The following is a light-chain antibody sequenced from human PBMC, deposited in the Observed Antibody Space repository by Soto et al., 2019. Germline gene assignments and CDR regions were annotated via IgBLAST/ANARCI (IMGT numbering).Light chain of an antibody. CDR2: AAS. CDR3: EAYSSAPLT. V-gene: IGKV1-27*01. CDR1: QGISNY. J-gene: IGKJ3*01. Sequence: DIQMTQSPSSLSASVGDRVTITCRASQGISNYLAWYQQKPGKVPKLLIYAASTLQSGFPSRFSGSVLGIDVTLIIISLQHEDVPTYESEAYSSAPLTFG.